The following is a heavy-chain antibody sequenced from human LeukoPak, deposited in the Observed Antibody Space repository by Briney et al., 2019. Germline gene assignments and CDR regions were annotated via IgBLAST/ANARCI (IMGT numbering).Heavy chain of an antibody. J-gene: IGHJ4*02. V-gene: IGHV4-30-4*01. D-gene: IGHD6-13*01. CDR3: ARERIAELVDY. CDR2: IYYSGST. CDR1: GGSISSGDYY. Sequence: PSETLSLTCTVSGGSISSGDYYWSWLRQPPGKGLEWIGYIYYSGSTYYNPSLKSQLTISVDTSKNQFSLKLSSVTAADTAVYYCARERIAELVDYWGQGTLVTVSS.